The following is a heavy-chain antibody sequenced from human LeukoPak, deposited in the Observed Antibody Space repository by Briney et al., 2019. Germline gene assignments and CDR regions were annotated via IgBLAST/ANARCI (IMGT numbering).Heavy chain of an antibody. V-gene: IGHV1-58*02. J-gene: IGHJ3*02. Sequence: SVKVSCKVSGFTFTSSSMQWVRQARGQRLEWIGWIVVGSGNTNYAQKFQERVTITRDMSTSTAYMELSSLRSEDTAVYYCAAIFRPNHIYDSSGYNNAFDIWGQGTMVTVSS. CDR3: AAIFRPNHIYDSSGYNNAFDI. CDR2: IVVGSGNT. D-gene: IGHD3-22*01. CDR1: GFTFTSSS.